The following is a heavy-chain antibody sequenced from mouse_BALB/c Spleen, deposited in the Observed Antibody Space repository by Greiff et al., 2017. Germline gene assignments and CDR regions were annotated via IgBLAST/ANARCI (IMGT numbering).Heavy chain of an antibody. CDR1: GFSLTGYG. V-gene: IGHV2-6-7*01. CDR2: IWGDGST. J-gene: IGHJ4*01. CDR3: AREGDYDERGYAMDY. Sequence: QVQLQQSGPGLVAPSQSLSITCTVSGFSLTGYGVNWVRQPPGKGLEWLGMIWGDGSTDYNSALKSRLSISKDNSKSQVFLKMNSLQTDDTARYYCAREGDYDERGYAMDYWGQGTSVTVSS. D-gene: IGHD2-4*01.